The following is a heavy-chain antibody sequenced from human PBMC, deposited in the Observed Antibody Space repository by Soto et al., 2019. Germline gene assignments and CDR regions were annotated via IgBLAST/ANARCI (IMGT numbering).Heavy chain of an antibody. CDR3: ARMASSGSLNWFDP. CDR2: MNPGSGNT. Sequence: QVQLVQSGAEVKKPGASVKVSCKASGYTFTNYGISWVRQATGQGLGWMGWMNPGSGNTGYAHKFQGRVTMTRNLSISTAYMELSKLGSDDTAIYYCARMASSGSLNWFDPWGQGTLVTVSS. J-gene: IGHJ5*02. D-gene: IGHD3-10*01. CDR1: GYTFTNYG. V-gene: IGHV1-8*01.